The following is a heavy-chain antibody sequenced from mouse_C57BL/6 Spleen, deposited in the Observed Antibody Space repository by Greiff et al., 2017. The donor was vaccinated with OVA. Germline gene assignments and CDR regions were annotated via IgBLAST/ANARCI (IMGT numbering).Heavy chain of an antibody. V-gene: IGHV1-15*01. J-gene: IGHJ3*01. Sequence: QVQLKQSGAELVRPGASVTLSCKASGYTFTDYEMHWVKQTPVHGLEWIGAIDPETGGTAYNQKFKGKAILTADKSSSTAYMELRSLTSEDSAVYYCTGAWGGYFSAWFAYWGQGTLVTVSA. CDR2: IDPETGGT. CDR3: TGAWGGYFSAWFAY. D-gene: IGHD2-3*01. CDR1: GYTFTDYE.